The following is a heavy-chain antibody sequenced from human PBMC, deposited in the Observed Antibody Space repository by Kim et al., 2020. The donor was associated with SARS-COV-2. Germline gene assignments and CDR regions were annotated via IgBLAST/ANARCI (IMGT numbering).Heavy chain of an antibody. Sequence: SVKVSCKASGGTFSSYAMNWVRQAPGQGLEWMGRIIPILVIPKYAQKFQGRVTITADKSTSTAYMELSSLRSEDTAVYYCARVSGYCSSTSCYAGYYYY. CDR1: GGTFSSYA. V-gene: IGHV1-69*04. CDR3: ARVSGYCSSTSCYAGYYYY. J-gene: IGHJ6*01. D-gene: IGHD2-2*01. CDR2: IIPILVIP.